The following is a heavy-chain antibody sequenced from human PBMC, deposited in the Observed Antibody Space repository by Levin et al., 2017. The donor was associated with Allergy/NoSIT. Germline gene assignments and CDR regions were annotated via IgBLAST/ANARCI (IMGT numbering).Heavy chain of an antibody. V-gene: IGHV3-23*05. CDR3: AKDRMWDRYNFAMDV. CDR2: IGGSGIDA. J-gene: IGHJ6*02. CDR1: GFTFNKYG. Sequence: GESLKISCTASGFTFNKYGLTWVRQAPGKGLEWVASIGGSGIDANYADSVRGRFTITRDMNMIFLQLNRLRVEDTAIYYCAKDRMWDRYNFAMDVWGQGTSVIVSS. D-gene: IGHD1-26*01.